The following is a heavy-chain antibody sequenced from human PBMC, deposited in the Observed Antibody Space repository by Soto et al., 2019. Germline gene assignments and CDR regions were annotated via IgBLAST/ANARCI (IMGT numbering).Heavy chain of an antibody. CDR2: ISYDGSNK. V-gene: IGHV3-30*18. CDR3: AKDPFYCTNGVCYSDRPPWGSNWFDP. J-gene: IGHJ5*02. CDR1: GFTFSSYG. D-gene: IGHD2-8*01. Sequence: PGGSLRLSCAASGFTFSSYGMHWVRQAPGKGLEWVAVISYDGSNKYYADSVKGRFTISRDNSKNTLYLQMNSLRAEDTAVYYCAKDPFYCTNGVCYSDRPPWGSNWFDPWGQGTLVTVSS.